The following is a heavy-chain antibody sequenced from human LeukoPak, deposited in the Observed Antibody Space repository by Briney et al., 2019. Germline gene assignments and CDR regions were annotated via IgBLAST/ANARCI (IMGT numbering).Heavy chain of an antibody. CDR1: GGSISSYY. CDR2: IYYSGST. V-gene: IGHV4-59*12. J-gene: IGHJ2*01. Sequence: SETLSLTCTVSGGSISSYYWSWIRQPPGKGLEWIGYIYYSGSTNYNPSLKSRVTISVHTSKNQFSLKLSSVTAADTAVYYCARSFDRQYFDLWGRGTLVTVSS. CDR3: ARSFDRQYFDL.